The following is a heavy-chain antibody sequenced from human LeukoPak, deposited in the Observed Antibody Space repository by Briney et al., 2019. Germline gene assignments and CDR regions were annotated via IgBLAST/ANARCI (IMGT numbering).Heavy chain of an antibody. CDR2: ISYDGSNK. CDR1: GFTFSSYG. D-gene: IGHD4-17*01. CDR3: AKDRPTVTNTLDY. V-gene: IGHV3-30*18. J-gene: IGHJ4*02. Sequence: GRSLRLSCAASGFTFSSYGMHWVRQAPGKGLEWVAVISYDGSNKYYADSVKGQFTISRDNSKNTLYLQMNSLRAEDTAVYYCAKDRPTVTNTLDYWGQGTLVTVSS.